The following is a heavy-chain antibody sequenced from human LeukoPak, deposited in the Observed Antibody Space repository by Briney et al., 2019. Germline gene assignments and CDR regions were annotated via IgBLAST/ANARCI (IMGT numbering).Heavy chain of an antibody. CDR2: ISSSSSYI. Sequence: GGSLRLSCAASGFTFSSYTMNWVRQAPGKGLEWVSLISSSSSYIFYADSVKGRFTISRDNAKKSPYLQMNSLRAEDTAVYYCAKDLSSYDFWSGYYVDYFDYWGQGTLVTVSS. V-gene: IGHV3-21*01. CDR3: AKDLSSYDFWSGYYVDYFDY. CDR1: GFTFSSYT. D-gene: IGHD3-3*01. J-gene: IGHJ4*02.